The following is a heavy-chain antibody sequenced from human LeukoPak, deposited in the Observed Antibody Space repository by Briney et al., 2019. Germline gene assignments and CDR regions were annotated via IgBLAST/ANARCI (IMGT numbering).Heavy chain of an antibody. J-gene: IGHJ6*03. D-gene: IGHD6-19*01. CDR2: IYYSGST. Sequence: SETLSLTCTVSGGSISSYYWSWIRQPPGKGLEGIGYIYYSGSTNYNPSLKSRVTISVDTSKNQFSLKLSSVPAADTAVYYCARSSGWYLDYYYMDVWGKGTTVTVSS. CDR3: ARSSGWYLDYYYMDV. CDR1: GGSISSYY. V-gene: IGHV4-59*12.